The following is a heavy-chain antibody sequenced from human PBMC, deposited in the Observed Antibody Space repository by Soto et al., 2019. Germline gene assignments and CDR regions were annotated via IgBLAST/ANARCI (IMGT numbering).Heavy chain of an antibody. Sequence: ELQRLHSRRGLVQPGWYLRLSCGASGYTFDKYGLSWVRQAPVKGLEWVSAISDSGARTWYAASVKGRFTISRDNSKNTLYLQMNSLTAEDTAVYYCAKNRAPAGGRFDYWGQETLVTVSS. CDR1: GYTFDKYG. CDR3: AKNRAPAGGRFDY. J-gene: IGHJ4*02. V-gene: IGHV3-23*01. CDR2: ISDSGART. D-gene: IGHD3-16*01.